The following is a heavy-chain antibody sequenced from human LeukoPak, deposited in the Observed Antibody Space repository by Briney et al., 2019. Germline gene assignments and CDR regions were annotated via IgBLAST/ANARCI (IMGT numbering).Heavy chain of an antibody. CDR3: ARTRRWFDP. CDR2: IYTSGST. J-gene: IGHJ5*02. Sequence: SETLPLTCTVSGGSISSYYWSWIRQPPGKGLEWIGYIYTSGSTNYNPSLKSRVTISVDTSKNQFSLKLSSVTAADTAVYYCARTRRWFDPWGQGTLVTVSS. CDR1: GGSISSYY. V-gene: IGHV4-4*09.